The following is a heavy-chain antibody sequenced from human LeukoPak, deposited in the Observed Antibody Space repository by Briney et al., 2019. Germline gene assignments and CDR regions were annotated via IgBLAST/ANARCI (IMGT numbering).Heavy chain of an antibody. CDR2: INPNSGGT. V-gene: IGHV1-2*02. D-gene: IGHD3-10*01. J-gene: IGHJ5*02. Sequence: TSVKVSCKASGYTFTGYYMQWVGQAPGQGLEWMGWINPNSGGTNYAQKFQGRVTMTRDTSISTAYMELSRLRSDDTAVYYCARGSHYYGSGSRGDWFDLWGQGTLVTVSS. CDR3: ARGSHYYGSGSRGDWFDL. CDR1: GYTFTGYY.